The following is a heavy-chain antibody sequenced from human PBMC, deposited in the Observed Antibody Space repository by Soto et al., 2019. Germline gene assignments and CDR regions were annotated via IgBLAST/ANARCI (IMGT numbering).Heavy chain of an antibody. V-gene: IGHV3-33*01. Sequence: QVQLVESGGGVVQPGTSLRLSCAASGFTFSYSGMHWVRQAPGKGLEWVAVIWYDGSNKYYADSVKGRFTISRDNPKNTLYLQMNSLRAEDTAVYYCARDLRKGRYFDYWGQGTLVTVSS. J-gene: IGHJ4*02. CDR2: IWYDGSNK. CDR3: ARDLRKGRYFDY. CDR1: GFTFSYSG.